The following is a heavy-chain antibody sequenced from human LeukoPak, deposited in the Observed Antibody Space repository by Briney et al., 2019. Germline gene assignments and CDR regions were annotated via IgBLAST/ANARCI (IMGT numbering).Heavy chain of an antibody. J-gene: IGHJ3*02. D-gene: IGHD3-10*01. CDR2: IIPIFGTA. CDR1: GGTFSSYA. CDR3: ARDVSRQWFGELGAFDI. Sequence: GASVKVSCKAPGGTFSSYAISWVRQAPGQGLEWMGGIIPIFGTANYAQKFQGRVTITADESTSTAYMELSSLRSEDTAAYYCARDVSRQWFGELGAFDIWGQGTMVTVSS. V-gene: IGHV1-69*13.